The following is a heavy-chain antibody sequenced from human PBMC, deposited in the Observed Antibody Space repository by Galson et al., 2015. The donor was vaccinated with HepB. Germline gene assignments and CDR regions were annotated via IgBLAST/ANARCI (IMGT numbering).Heavy chain of an antibody. Sequence: SLRLSCAASGFTFSSYAMSWVRQAPGKGLEWVSAISGSGGSTYYADSVKGRFTISRDNSKNTLYLQMNSLRAEDTAVYYCARDLKLRSAREGIDIWGQGTMVTVSS. CDR1: GFTFSSYA. D-gene: IGHD5-12*01. CDR3: ARDLKLRSAREGIDI. J-gene: IGHJ3*02. V-gene: IGHV3-23*01. CDR2: ISGSGGST.